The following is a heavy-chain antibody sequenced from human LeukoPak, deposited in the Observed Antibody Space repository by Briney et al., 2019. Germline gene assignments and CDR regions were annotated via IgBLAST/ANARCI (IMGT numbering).Heavy chain of an antibody. CDR3: ARFGVATRPYYYYGMDV. D-gene: IGHD5-12*01. CDR2: INHSGST. J-gene: IGHJ6*02. Sequence: SETLSLTCAVYGGSFSGYYWSWIRQPPGEGLEWIGEINHSGSTNYNPSLKSRVTISVDTSKNQFSLKLSSVTAADTAVYYCARFGVATRPYYYYGMDVWGQGTTVTVSS. V-gene: IGHV4-34*01. CDR1: GGSFSGYY.